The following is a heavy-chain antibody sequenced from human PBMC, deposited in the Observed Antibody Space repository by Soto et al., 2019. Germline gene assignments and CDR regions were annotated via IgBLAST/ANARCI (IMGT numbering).Heavy chain of an antibody. CDR2: VHDSWGP. D-gene: IGHD3-10*01. CDR3: ARQGFGALHGLVAV. CDR1: GGSISSYY. Sequence: QVPLQESGPGLVNPSETLSLSCTVSGGSISSYYWSWIRQTPGKGLEWIGYVHDSWGPNYNPCLKSRVAISLDTAKSQFSLTLTSVTATDTAVYYWARQGFGALHGLVAVWGQGTTVTVSS. V-gene: IGHV4-59*08. J-gene: IGHJ6*02.